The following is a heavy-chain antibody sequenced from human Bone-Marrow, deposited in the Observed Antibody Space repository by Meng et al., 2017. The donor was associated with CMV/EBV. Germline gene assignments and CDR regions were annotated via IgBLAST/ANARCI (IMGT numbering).Heavy chain of an antibody. CDR2: ISYDGSNK. D-gene: IGHD2-2*01. J-gene: IGHJ3*02. Sequence: GGSLRLSCAASGFTFSSYAIHWVRQAPGKGLEWVALISYDGSNKYYADSVKGRFTISRDNSKNTLYLQMNSLRAEDTAVYYCAKDLDIVVVPAAIPLGAFDIWGQGTMVTVSS. V-gene: IGHV3-30*04. CDR1: GFTFSSYA. CDR3: AKDLDIVVVPAAIPLGAFDI.